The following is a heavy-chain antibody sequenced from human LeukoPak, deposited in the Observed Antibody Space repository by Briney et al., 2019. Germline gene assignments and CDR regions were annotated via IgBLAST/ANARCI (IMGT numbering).Heavy chain of an antibody. CDR2: ISGRGGST. J-gene: IGHJ4*02. D-gene: IGHD3-22*01. Sequence: GGSLRLSCAASGFTFSSCAMRWVRQALGEGLEGVSAISGRGGSTFCADSVKGRFTISRDNYKNTLYLQMNSLRAEDTAVYYCEKIGYDSSGYYLYYTDYWGQGTLVTVSS. CDR3: EKIGYDSSGYYLYYTDY. V-gene: IGHV3-23*01. CDR1: GFTFSSCA.